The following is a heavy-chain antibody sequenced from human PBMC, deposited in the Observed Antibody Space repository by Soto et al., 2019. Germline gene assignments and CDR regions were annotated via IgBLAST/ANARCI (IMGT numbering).Heavy chain of an antibody. J-gene: IGHJ6*03. V-gene: IGHV2-70*11. CDR1: GFSLSTSGMC. CDR2: IDWDDDK. Sequence: SGPTLVNPTQTLTLTCTFSGFSLSTSGMCVSWIRQPPGKALEWLACIDWDDDKYYSTSLKTRLTISKDTSKNQVVLTMTNMDPVDTATYYCARIQADSRDYSRGVPYYMDVWGKGTTVTVSS. CDR3: ARIQADSRDYSRGVPYYMDV. D-gene: IGHD6-25*01.